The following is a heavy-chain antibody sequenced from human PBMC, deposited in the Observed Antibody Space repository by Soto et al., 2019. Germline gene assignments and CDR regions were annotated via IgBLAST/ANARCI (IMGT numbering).Heavy chain of an antibody. CDR3: AKDLRSGKVHYFDY. J-gene: IGHJ4*02. CDR1: GFTFSNYV. V-gene: IGHV3-23*01. D-gene: IGHD3-10*01. Sequence: PGGSRRLSCAASGFTFSNYVMSWIRQAPGKGLEWVSSISGSGDNTYYADSVKGRFTISRDNSKNTLFLQMNSLRAEDTAVYYCAKDLRSGKVHYFDYWGQGTLVTVSS. CDR2: ISGSGDNT.